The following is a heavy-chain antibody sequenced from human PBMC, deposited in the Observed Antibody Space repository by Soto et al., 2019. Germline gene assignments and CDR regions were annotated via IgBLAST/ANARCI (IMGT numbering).Heavy chain of an antibody. CDR3: ARNTFNGCDL. CDR1: GFTFNDFF. V-gene: IGHV3-11*01. Sequence: QVQLVESGGDLVKPGGSLRISCAASGFTFNDFFMTWIRQAPGRGPEWVASTSNSGNSVYYADSVKGRFTVSRDNALNTLTLQMSDLRVDDTAVYYCARNTFNGCDLWGQGTLVTVSS. D-gene: IGHD2-21*01. CDR2: TSNSGNSV. J-gene: IGHJ4*02.